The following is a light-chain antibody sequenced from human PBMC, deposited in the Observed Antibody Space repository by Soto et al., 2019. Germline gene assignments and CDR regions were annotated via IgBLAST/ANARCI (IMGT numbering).Light chain of an antibody. J-gene: IGKJ4*01. Sequence: DIQLTQSPSFLSASVGDRVTITCRASQGIAGSLAWYQRKPGKPPKLLIYAESTLQSGVPSRFSGSGSGTRGTLTISSLQPEDSATYYCQQVKTYPRTFGGGTRVEIK. CDR2: AES. V-gene: IGKV1-9*01. CDR3: QQVKTYPRT. CDR1: QGIAGS.